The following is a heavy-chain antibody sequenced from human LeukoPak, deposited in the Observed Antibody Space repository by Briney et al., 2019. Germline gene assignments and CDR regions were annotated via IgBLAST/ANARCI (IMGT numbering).Heavy chain of an antibody. CDR2: IYYTGST. Sequence: ETLSLTCTVSGGSIISSSYYWGWIRQPPGKGLEWIGSIYYTGSTYYNPSLRSRVTMSVDTSRNQFSLKLSSVTAADTAVYYCARGLAYYDFWSGYYLDYWGQGTLVTVSS. D-gene: IGHD3-3*01. CDR3: ARGLAYYDFWSGYYLDY. V-gene: IGHV4-39*07. J-gene: IGHJ4*02. CDR1: GGSIISSSYY.